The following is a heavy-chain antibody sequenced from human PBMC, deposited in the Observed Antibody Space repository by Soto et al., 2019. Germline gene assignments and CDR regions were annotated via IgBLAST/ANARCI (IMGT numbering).Heavy chain of an antibody. V-gene: IGHV3-23*01. D-gene: IGHD5-12*01. Sequence: GGSLRLSCAASGFTFSSYAMSWVRQAPGKGLEWVSAISGSGGSTYYADSVKGRFTISRDNSKNTLYLQMNSLRAEDTAVYYCAKDIVATTTAYYYYYMDVWGKGTTVTVSS. CDR2: ISGSGGST. CDR3: AKDIVATTTAYYYYYMDV. CDR1: GFTFSSYA. J-gene: IGHJ6*03.